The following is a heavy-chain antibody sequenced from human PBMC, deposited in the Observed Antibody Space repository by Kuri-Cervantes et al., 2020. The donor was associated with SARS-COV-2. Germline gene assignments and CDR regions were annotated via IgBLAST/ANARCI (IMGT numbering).Heavy chain of an antibody. CDR2: IGPSNTYI. D-gene: IGHD4-17*01. CDR1: GFTVSSNY. J-gene: IGHJ4*02. Sequence: GGSLRLSCAASGFTVSSNYMSWVRQAPGKGLEWVSGIGPSNTYIYYADSVKGRFIISRDNAKNSLYLQMNSLRVEDTALYYCARAYGDYVFREGLDSWGQGTLVTVSS. V-gene: IGHV3-21*06. CDR3: ARAYGDYVFREGLDS.